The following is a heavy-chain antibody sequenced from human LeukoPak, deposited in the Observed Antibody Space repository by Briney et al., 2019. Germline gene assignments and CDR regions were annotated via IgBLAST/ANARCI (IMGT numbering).Heavy chain of an antibody. Sequence: SETLSLTCTVSGGSVSSSSYYWGWIRQPPGKGLEWIGSIYYSGSTYYNPSLKSRVSISVDTSKNQFSLKLNSLTAADTAVYYCATGGWFGELGLVYWGQGTLVTVSS. D-gene: IGHD3-10*01. V-gene: IGHV4-39*07. CDR2: IYYSGST. CDR3: ATGGWFGELGLVY. CDR1: GGSVSSSSYY. J-gene: IGHJ4*02.